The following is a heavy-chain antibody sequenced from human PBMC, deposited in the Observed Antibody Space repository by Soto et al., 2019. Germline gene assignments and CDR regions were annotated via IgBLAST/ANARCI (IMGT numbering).Heavy chain of an antibody. CDR3: AREYSSSSGPYYYYGMDV. CDR1: GFTFSSYG. D-gene: IGHD6-6*01. CDR2: IWYDGSNK. V-gene: IGHV3-33*01. J-gene: IGHJ6*02. Sequence: QVQLVESGGGVVQPGRSLRLSCAASGFTFSSYGMHWVRQAPGKGLERVAVIWYDGSNKYYADSVKGRFTISRDNSKNTLYLQMNSLRAEDTAVYYCAREYSSSSGPYYYYGMDVWGQGTTVTVSS.